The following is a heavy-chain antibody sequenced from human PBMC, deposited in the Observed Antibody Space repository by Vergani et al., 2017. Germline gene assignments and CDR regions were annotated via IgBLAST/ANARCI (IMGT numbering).Heavy chain of an antibody. CDR2: ISNDGSKN. CDR3: ARDLRLMYNRFDP. J-gene: IGHJ5*02. CDR1: GFSFSSHA. V-gene: IGHV3-30*03. Sequence: QVQLAESGGGRVQPGRSLRLSCAASGFSFSSHAIHWVRQAPGKGLVWVAVISNDGSKNYYADSVKGRFTVSRDNSQSTLYLQMKSLRAEDTAMYYCARDLRLMYNRFDPWGQGTLVTVSS. D-gene: IGHD3-3*01.